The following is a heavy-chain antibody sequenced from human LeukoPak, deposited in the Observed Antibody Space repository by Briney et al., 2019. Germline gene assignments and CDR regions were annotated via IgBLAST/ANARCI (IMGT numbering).Heavy chain of an antibody. CDR2: FDPEDGEP. CDR3: VASSPQNWKAHDY. V-gene: IGHV1-24*01. CDR1: GYTLSEFS. J-gene: IGHJ4*02. D-gene: IGHD1-1*01. Sequence: ASVKVSCKVSGYTLSEFSMHWVRQAPGKGLEWMGGFDPEDGEPIYAQKFQGRVSMTEDTSTDTAYMELSSLRSEDTAVYYCVASSPQNWKAHDYWGQGTLVTVSS.